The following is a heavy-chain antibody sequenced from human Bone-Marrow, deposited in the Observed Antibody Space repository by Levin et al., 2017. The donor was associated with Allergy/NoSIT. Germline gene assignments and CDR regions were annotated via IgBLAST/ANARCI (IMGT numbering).Heavy chain of an antibody. Sequence: ESLKISCTVSGGSVSSGSYYWSWIRQPPGKGLEWIGYIYYSGSTNYNPSLKSRVTISVDTSKNQFSLKLSSVTAADTAVYYCSVLRRDLGIRYFDYWGQGTLVTVSS. CDR1: GGSVSSGSYY. CDR2: IYYSGST. D-gene: IGHD3-16*01. J-gene: IGHJ4*02. CDR3: SVLRRDLGIRYFDY. V-gene: IGHV4-61*01.